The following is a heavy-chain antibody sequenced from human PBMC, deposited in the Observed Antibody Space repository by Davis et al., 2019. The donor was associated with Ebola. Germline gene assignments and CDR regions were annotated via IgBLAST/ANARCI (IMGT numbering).Heavy chain of an antibody. CDR3: ARDSWTYYDFWSGSTFRY. CDR1: GFTFSSYA. Sequence: GESLKISCAASGFTFSSYAMSWVRQAPGKGLEWVSSISSSSSTIYYADSVKGRFTISRDNAKNSLYLQMNSLRDEDTAVYYCARDSWTYYDFWSGSTFRYWGQGTLVTVSS. V-gene: IGHV3-48*02. J-gene: IGHJ4*02. D-gene: IGHD3-3*01. CDR2: ISSSSSTI.